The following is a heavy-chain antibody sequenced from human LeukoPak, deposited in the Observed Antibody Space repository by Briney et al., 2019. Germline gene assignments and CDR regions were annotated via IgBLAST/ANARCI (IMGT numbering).Heavy chain of an antibody. Sequence: SETLSLTCTVSGGSISSYYWSWIRQPAGKGLEWIGRIYTSGSTNYNPSLKSRVPMSVDTSKNQFSLKLSSVTAADTAVYYCARVGGYYDPARFDPWGQGTLVTVSS. J-gene: IGHJ5*02. D-gene: IGHD3-22*01. CDR2: IYTSGST. V-gene: IGHV4-4*07. CDR1: GGSISSYY. CDR3: ARVGGYYDPARFDP.